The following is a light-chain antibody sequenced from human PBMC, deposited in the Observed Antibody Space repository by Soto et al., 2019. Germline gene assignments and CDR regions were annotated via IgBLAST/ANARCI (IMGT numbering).Light chain of an antibody. CDR2: AAS. V-gene: IGKV1-27*01. J-gene: IGKJ1*01. CDR3: QKYNGAPWT. Sequence: DIRMTQSPSSLSASVGDRVTITCRASQGISNYLAWYQQKPGKVPKLLIYAASTLQSGVPSRFSGSGSGTAFTLTISSLHPEDVETYYCQKYNGAPWTFGEGTKVEIE. CDR1: QGISNY.